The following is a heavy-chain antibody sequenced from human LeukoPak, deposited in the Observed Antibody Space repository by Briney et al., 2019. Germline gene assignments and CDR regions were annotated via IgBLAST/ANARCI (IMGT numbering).Heavy chain of an antibody. D-gene: IGHD3-22*01. Sequence: GGSLRLSCAASGFTVSNNYMSWVRQAPGKKLEWVSDIYSDGTTFYADSVKGRFTISRDNAKNSLYLQMNSLRAEDTAVYYCARDLPNYYDSSGYQNFDYWGQGTLVTVSS. CDR1: GFTVSNNY. CDR3: ARDLPNYYDSSGYQNFDY. J-gene: IGHJ4*02. V-gene: IGHV3-53*01. CDR2: IYSDGTT.